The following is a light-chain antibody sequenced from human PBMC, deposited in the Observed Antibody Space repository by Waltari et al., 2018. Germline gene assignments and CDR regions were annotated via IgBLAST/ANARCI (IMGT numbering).Light chain of an antibody. J-gene: IGLJ2*01. V-gene: IGLV8-61*01. CDR1: SVSLSSTSY. CDR2: KLK. CDR3: LMYMGSGIWV. Sequence: QTVVTQEPSLSVSPGGTVTLTCALSSVSLSSTSYVSWYRQTPGQAPRTLIYKLKRPSAAVPDRFSGSFLGNKAALTITGAQADDASYYYCLMYMGSGIWVFGGGTKVSVL.